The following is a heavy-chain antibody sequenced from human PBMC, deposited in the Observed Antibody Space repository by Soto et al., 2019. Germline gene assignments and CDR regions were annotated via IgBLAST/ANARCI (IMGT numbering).Heavy chain of an antibody. D-gene: IGHD1-26*01. V-gene: IGHV3-30*18. J-gene: IGHJ4*02. CDR3: AKDLAGSRFDY. Sequence: GGSLRLSCAASGFTFSSYGMHWVRQAPGKGLEWVAVISYDGSNKYYADSVKGRFTISRDNSKNTLYLQMNSLRAEDTAVYYCAKDLAGSRFDYWGQGTVGTVS. CDR1: GFTFSSYG. CDR2: ISYDGSNK.